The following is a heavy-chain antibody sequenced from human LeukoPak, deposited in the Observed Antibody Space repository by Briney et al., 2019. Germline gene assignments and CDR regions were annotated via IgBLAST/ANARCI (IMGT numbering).Heavy chain of an antibody. D-gene: IGHD3-10*01. CDR2: VGGSGDTT. J-gene: IGHJ4*02. CDR3: AKEIRPGWFGLWDY. V-gene: IGHV3-23*01. CDR1: GFTFSNYA. Sequence: QSGGSLRLSCGASGFTFSNYAMNWVRQAPGKGLEWVSAVGGSGDTTYYADSVKGRFTISRDNFNNTLFLQMNSLRAEDAALYYCAKEIRPGWFGLWDYWGQGTLVTVSS.